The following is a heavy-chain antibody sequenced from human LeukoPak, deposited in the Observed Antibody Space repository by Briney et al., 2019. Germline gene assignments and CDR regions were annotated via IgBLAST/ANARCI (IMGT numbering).Heavy chain of an antibody. CDR3: ARDLVVTDAFDI. J-gene: IGHJ3*02. D-gene: IGHD2-8*02. Sequence: ASVKVSCTASGYTFTGYYMHWVRQAPGQGLEWMGWINPNSGGTNYAQKFQGRVTMTRDTSISTAYMELSRLRSDDTAVYYCARDLVVTDAFDIWGQGTMVTVSS. CDR1: GYTFTGYY. V-gene: IGHV1-2*02. CDR2: INPNSGGT.